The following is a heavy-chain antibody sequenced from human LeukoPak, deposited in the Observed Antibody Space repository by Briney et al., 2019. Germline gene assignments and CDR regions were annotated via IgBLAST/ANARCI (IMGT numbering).Heavy chain of an antibody. CDR1: GYTFTRYD. Sequence: ASVKVSCKASGYTFTRYDINWVRQTTGQGLEWMGWMNPNSGNTGYAQKFQGRVTMTRNTSISTAYMELSSLRPEDTAVYYCAREKRYCSSTSCYTKYGMDVWGHGTTVTVSS. CDR2: MNPNSGNT. D-gene: IGHD2-2*02. V-gene: IGHV1-8*01. J-gene: IGHJ6*02. CDR3: AREKRYCSSTSCYTKYGMDV.